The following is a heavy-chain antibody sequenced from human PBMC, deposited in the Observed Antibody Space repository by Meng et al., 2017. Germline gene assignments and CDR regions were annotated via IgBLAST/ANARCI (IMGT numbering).Heavy chain of an antibody. CDR2: IYYGGST. CDR3: ARVSIGEIGELGHLDS. J-gene: IGHJ4*02. CDR1: GDSISNYY. D-gene: IGHD3-10*01. Sequence: GSLRLSCTVSGDSISNYYWSWIRQPPGKGLEWIGYIYYGGSTIYNPSLRSRVTISQDTSNNHLSLKLSSVTAADTAVYYCARVSIGEIGELGHLDSWGQGTLVTVSS. V-gene: IGHV4-59*01.